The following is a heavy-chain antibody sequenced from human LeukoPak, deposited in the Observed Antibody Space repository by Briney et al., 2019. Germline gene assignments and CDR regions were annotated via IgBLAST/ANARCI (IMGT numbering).Heavy chain of an antibody. Sequence: SETLSLTCAVYGGSFSGYYWSWIRQPPGKGLEWIGEINHSGSTNYNPSLKSRVTISVDTSKNQFSLKLSSVTAADTAVYYCARHWRRLQLIPTTFDYWGQGTLVTVSS. CDR2: INHSGST. J-gene: IGHJ4*02. D-gene: IGHD5-24*01. CDR3: ARHWRRLQLIPTTFDY. CDR1: GGSFSGYY. V-gene: IGHV4-34*01.